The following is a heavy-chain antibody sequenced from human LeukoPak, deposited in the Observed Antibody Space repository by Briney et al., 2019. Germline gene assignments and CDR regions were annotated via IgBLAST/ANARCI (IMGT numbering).Heavy chain of an antibody. CDR3: AREMGGYSYGEFDY. J-gene: IGHJ4*02. Sequence: PGGSLRLSCAASGFTFSSYAMHWVRQAPGKGLEWVAVISYDGSNKYYVDSVKGRFTISRDDSKNTLYLQMNSLRAEDTAVYYCAREMGGYSYGEFDYWGQGTLVTVSS. CDR1: GFTFSSYA. V-gene: IGHV3-30*04. D-gene: IGHD5-18*01. CDR2: ISYDGSNK.